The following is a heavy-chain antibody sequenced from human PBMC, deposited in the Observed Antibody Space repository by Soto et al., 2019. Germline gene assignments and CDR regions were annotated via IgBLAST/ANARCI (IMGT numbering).Heavy chain of an antibody. V-gene: IGHV1-8*01. CDR2: MNPNSGNT. CDR1: GYTFTSYD. J-gene: IGHJ6*03. CDR3: ARGGYSGYDYPDYYYYYSMDV. D-gene: IGHD5-12*01. Sequence: QVQLVQSGAEVKKPGASVKVSCKASGYTFTSYDINWVRQATGQGLEWMGWMNPNSGNTGYAQKFQGRDTMTRNTSISTDYMELSSLRSDDTAVYYCARGGYSGYDYPDYYYYYSMDVWGKGTTVTVSS.